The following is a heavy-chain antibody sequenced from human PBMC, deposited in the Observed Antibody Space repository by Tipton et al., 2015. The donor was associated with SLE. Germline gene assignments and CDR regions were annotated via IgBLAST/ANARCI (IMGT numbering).Heavy chain of an antibody. CDR3: ARASGMVLGY. V-gene: IGHV4-59*12. D-gene: IGHD2-8*01. CDR2: IYYSGST. CDR1: GGSISRYY. J-gene: IGHJ4*02. Sequence: LRLSCTVSGGSISRYYWSWIRQPPGKGLEWIGYIYYSGSTNYNPSLKSRVTISVDTSKNQFSLKLSSVTAADTAVYYCARASGMVLGYWGQGTLVTVSS.